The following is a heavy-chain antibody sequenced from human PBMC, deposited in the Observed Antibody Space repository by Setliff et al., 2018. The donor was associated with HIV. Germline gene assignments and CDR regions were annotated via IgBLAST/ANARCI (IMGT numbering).Heavy chain of an antibody. CDR3: ARGDFRAVYDSSGFPFDY. Sequence: SETLSLTCAVSGGSVSSSNWWSWVRQPPGKGLEWIGEIYHRGNTNYNPSLKSRVTISVDTSKNQFSLKLMSVAAADTAVYYCARGDFRAVYDSSGFPFDYWGQGTLVTVSS. J-gene: IGHJ4*02. V-gene: IGHV4-4*02. D-gene: IGHD3-22*01. CDR1: GGSVSSSNW. CDR2: IYHRGNT.